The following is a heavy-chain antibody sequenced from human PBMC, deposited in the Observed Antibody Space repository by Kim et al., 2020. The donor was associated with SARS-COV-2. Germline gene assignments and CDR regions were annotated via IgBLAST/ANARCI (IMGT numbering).Heavy chain of an antibody. J-gene: IGHJ4*01. Sequence: GNTKYHPSLKSRVTISVDTSKNQFSLRLSSVTAADTAVYYCARGYYFDFWGQGTLVTVSS. V-gene: IGHV4-59*09. CDR3: ARGYYFDF. CDR2: GNT.